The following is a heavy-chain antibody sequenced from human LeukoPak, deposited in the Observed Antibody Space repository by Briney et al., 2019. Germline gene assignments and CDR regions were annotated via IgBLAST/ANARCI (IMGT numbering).Heavy chain of an antibody. V-gene: IGHV3-23*01. CDR1: GFTFSSYA. J-gene: IGHJ4*02. D-gene: IGHD5-18*01. CDR2: ISGSGGST. CDR3: AKGIQLWPVGDY. Sequence: GGSLRLSCAASGFTFSSYAMCWVRQAPGKGLEWVSAISGSGGSTYYADSVKGRFTISRDNSKNTLYLQMNSLRAEDTAVYYCAKGIQLWPVGDYWGQGTLVTVSS.